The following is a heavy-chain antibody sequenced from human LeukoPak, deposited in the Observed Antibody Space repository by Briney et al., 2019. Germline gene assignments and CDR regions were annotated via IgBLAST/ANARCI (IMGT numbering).Heavy chain of an antibody. CDR3: ASDVGNYGYVADY. V-gene: IGHV3-48*03. CDR2: ISSSGSMI. D-gene: IGHD3-10*01. J-gene: IGHJ4*02. Sequence: GSLRLSCAASGFTFSTYEMNWVRQAPGKGLEWVSYISSSGSMIYYADSVKGRFTVSRDNAKNSLYLQMNSLTVEDTAVYYCASDVGNYGYVADYWGQGTLVTVSS. CDR1: GFTFSTYE.